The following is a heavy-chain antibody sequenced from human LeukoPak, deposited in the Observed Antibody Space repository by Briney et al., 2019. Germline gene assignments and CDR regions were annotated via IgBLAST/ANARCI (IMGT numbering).Heavy chain of an antibody. J-gene: IGHJ4*02. Sequence: GASVKVSCKASGCTFTSYYMHWVRQVPGQGLEWMGIINPGRGNTNYAQNFHGRVTLTRDTSTSTIYMELSSLRSEDTAVYYCARDRDWGSSDTFDYWGQGTLVTVSS. CDR1: GCTFTSYY. CDR2: INPGRGNT. CDR3: ARDRDWGSSDTFDY. V-gene: IGHV1-46*01. D-gene: IGHD7-27*01.